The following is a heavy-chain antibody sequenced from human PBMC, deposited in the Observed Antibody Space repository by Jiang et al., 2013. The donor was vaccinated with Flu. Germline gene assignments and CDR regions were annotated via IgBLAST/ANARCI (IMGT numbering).Heavy chain of an antibody. J-gene: IGHJ3*02. CDR2: IYPGDSDT. CDR3: ARRGIVPVAGDAFDI. Sequence: SLKISCKGSGYSFTSYWIGWVRQMSGKGLEWMGIIYPGDSDTRYSPSFQGQVTISADKSSSTAYLQWSSLKASDTAMYYCARRGIVPVAGDAFDIWGQGTMVTVSS. CDR1: GYSFTSYW. D-gene: IGHD2-2*01. V-gene: IGHV5-51*01.